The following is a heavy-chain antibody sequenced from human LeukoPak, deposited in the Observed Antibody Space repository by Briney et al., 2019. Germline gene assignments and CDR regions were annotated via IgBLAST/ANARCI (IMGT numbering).Heavy chain of an antibody. CDR3: ARGQGLFTIFGVVMDV. D-gene: IGHD3-3*01. J-gene: IGHJ6*04. CDR1: GGSFSGYY. V-gene: IGHV4-34*01. CDR2: INHSGST. Sequence: PSETLSLTCAVYGGSFSGYYWSWIRQPPGKGLEWIGEINHSGSTNYNPSLKSRVTISVDTSKNQFSLKLSSVTAADTAVYYCARGQGLFTIFGVVMDVWGKGTTVTVSS.